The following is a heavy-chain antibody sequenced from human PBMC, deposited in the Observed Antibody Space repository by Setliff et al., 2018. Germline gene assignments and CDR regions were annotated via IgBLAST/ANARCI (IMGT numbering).Heavy chain of an antibody. CDR2: ISGSGSSS. CDR3: ATLSKDLNY. J-gene: IGHJ4*02. V-gene: IGHV3-23*01. CDR1: GFTFSTFA. D-gene: IGHD3-3*01. Sequence: GGSLRLSCAASGFTFSTFAMSWVRQAPGKGLEWVSHISGSGSSSSYADSVKGRFDISRDSSKNTVHLQMNSLTAEDTAMYYCATLSKDLNYWGQGTLVTAPQ.